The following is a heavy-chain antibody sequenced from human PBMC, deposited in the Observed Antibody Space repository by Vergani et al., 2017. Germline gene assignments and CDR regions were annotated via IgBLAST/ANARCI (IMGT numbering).Heavy chain of an antibody. J-gene: IGHJ6*02. CDR3: ARGQWVETWGSDGMDV. D-gene: IGHD6-19*01. CDR2: IYTSGST. V-gene: IGHV4-61*02. Sequence: QVQLQESGPGLVKPSQTLSLTCTVSGGSISSGSYYWSWIRQPAGKGLEWIGRIYTSGSTNYNPSLKSRVTISVDTSKNQFSLKLSSVTAADTAVYYCARGQWVETWGSDGMDVWGQGTTVTVSS. CDR1: GGSISSGSYY.